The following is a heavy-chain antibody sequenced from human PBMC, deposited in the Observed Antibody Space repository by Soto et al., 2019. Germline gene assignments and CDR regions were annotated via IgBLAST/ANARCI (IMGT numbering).Heavy chain of an antibody. CDR3: ARDLITGTNYGMDV. Sequence: QVQLQPWCAGLLKPSATLSLTCAVYGGSFSGYYWSWIRQPPGKGVEWIGEINHSGSTNYNPSLKSRVTISVDTSKNQFALKLSSATAADTAVYYCARDLITGTNYGMDVWGQGTTVTVSS. J-gene: IGHJ6*02. CDR2: INHSGST. CDR1: GGSFSGYY. V-gene: IGHV4-34*01. D-gene: IGHD1-7*01.